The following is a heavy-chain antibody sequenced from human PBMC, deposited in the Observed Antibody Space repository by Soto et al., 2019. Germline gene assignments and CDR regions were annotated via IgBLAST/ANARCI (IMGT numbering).Heavy chain of an antibody. D-gene: IGHD3-10*01. V-gene: IGHV3-30-3*01. CDR3: ARERGSGNYYSAYFDY. CDR1: GFTFSVYS. CDR2: IIYDGSST. J-gene: IGHJ4*02. Sequence: QVQLLESGGGVVQPGGSLRLSCAVSGFTFSVYSMHWVRQAPGKGLEWVALIIYDGSSTYYGDSVKGRFTISRDNSKNTLYLQMNGLRAEDTAVYYCARERGSGNYYSAYFDYWGQGTRVTVSS.